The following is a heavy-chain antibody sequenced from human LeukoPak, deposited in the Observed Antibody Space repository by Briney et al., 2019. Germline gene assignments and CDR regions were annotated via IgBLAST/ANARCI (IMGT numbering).Heavy chain of an antibody. CDR2: MNPNSGNT. Sequence: ASVKVSCKASGYTFTSYDINWVRQATGQGLEWMGWMNPNSGNTGYAQKFQGRVTMTRNTSISTAYMELSRLRSDDTAVYYCARDRAKIQGITMVRGVTKYYYYYMDVWGRGTTVTVSS. CDR3: ARDRAKIQGITMVRGVTKYYYYYMDV. V-gene: IGHV1-8*01. CDR1: GYTFTSYD. J-gene: IGHJ6*03. D-gene: IGHD3-10*01.